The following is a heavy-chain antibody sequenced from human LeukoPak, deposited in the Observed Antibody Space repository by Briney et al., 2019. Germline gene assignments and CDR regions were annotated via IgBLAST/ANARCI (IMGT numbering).Heavy chain of an antibody. V-gene: IGHV3-30*02. CDR1: GFTLSSYG. D-gene: IGHD1-26*01. CDR2: IRYDGSNK. CDR3: AKDPQKWESYFDY. J-gene: IGHJ4*02. Sequence: GGSLRLSCAASGFTLSSYGMHWVRQAPGKGLEWVAFIRYDGSNKYYADSVKGRFTISRDNSKNTLYLQMNSLRAEDTAVYYCAKDPQKWESYFDYWGQGTLVTLSS.